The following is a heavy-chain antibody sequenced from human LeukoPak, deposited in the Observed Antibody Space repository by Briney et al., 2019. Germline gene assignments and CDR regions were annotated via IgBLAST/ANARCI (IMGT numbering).Heavy chain of an antibody. D-gene: IGHD3-10*01. CDR1: GGSFSGYY. CDR3: ARDLGVHNWFDP. V-gene: IGHV4-38-2*02. J-gene: IGHJ5*02. CDR2: IYHSGNT. Sequence: SETLSLTCAVYGGSFSGYYWGWIRQPPGKGLEWIGSIYHSGNTYYNPSLKSRVTISVDTSKNQFSLKLSSVTAADTAVYYCARDLGVHNWFDPWGQGTLVTVSS.